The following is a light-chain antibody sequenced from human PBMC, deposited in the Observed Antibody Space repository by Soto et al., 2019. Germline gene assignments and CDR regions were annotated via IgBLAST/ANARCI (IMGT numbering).Light chain of an antibody. CDR3: QQRSNWPWT. J-gene: IGKJ1*01. CDR1: QSVSYY. CDR2: AAS. V-gene: IGKV3-11*01. Sequence: EIVLTQSPATLSLSPGERATLSCRASQSVSYYLAWYQQKPGQAPRLLIYAASNRATGIPDKFSGSGSGTDFTLTISSLEPEDFAVYYCQQRSNWPWTFGQGTNVEIK.